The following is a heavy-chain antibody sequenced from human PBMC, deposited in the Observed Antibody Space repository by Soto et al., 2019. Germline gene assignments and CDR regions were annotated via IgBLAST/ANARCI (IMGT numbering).Heavy chain of an antibody. J-gene: IGHJ2*01. Sequence: QVQLQESGPGLVNPSETLSLTCTVSGGSISDYYWSWIRQPPGKGLEWIGYIYYSGRTNYNPSLKSRVTISEDRSNNQFSLRLSSVAASETAVYYGARVDTACWYFDLWGRGTLVTVSS. CDR1: GGSISDYY. D-gene: IGHD2-21*02. CDR2: IYYSGRT. CDR3: ARVDTACWYFDL. V-gene: IGHV4-59*01.